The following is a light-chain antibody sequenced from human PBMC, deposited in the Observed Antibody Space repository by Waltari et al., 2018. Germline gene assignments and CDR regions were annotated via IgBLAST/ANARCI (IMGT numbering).Light chain of an antibody. Sequence: SYELTQPPSVSVSPGQTARITRSGDALPKQHAYWYQQKPGQAPVLVIYKDSERPSGIPERFSGSSSGTTVTLTISGVQAEDEADYYCQSADSSGTNVVFGGGTKLTVL. V-gene: IGLV3-25*03. CDR3: QSADSSGTNVV. CDR1: ALPKQH. CDR2: KDS. J-gene: IGLJ2*01.